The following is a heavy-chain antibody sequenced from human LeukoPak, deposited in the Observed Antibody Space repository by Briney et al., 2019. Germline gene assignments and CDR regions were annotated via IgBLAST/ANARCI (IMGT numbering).Heavy chain of an antibody. J-gene: IGHJ4*02. CDR2: IYPGDSDT. CDR3: ARQGDYYDSSGYYFDY. V-gene: IGHV5-51*01. Sequence: GESLKISCKGSGYSFTSYWIGWVRQMLGKGLEWMGIIYPGDSDTRYSPSFQGQVTISADKSISTAYLQWSSLKASDTAMYYCARQGDYYDSSGYYFDYWGQGTLVTVSS. CDR1: GYSFTSYW. D-gene: IGHD3-22*01.